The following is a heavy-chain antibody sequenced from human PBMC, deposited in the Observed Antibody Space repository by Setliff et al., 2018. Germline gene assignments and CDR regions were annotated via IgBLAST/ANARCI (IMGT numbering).Heavy chain of an antibody. Sequence: GGSLRLSCAASGFTFSRYWMSWVRQAPGKGLEWVANIKQDGSEKYYVDSVKGRFTISRDNAKNSLYLQMNSLRAEDTAVYYCARDSVLRYFDWLLYTPDAFDIWGQGTMVTVSS. CDR3: ARDSVLRYFDWLLYTPDAFDI. CDR1: GFTFSRYW. J-gene: IGHJ3*02. V-gene: IGHV3-7*01. D-gene: IGHD3-9*01. CDR2: IKQDGSEK.